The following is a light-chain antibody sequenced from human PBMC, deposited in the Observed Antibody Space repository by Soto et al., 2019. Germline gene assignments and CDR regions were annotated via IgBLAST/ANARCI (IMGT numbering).Light chain of an antibody. Sequence: EIVLTQSPATLSLSPGERATLSCRASQSVSSYLAWYQQKPGQAPSLLIYDASNRATGIPARFSGSGSGTDFTLTIRSLEPEDFAVYYCQQRSNWPLFTFGPGTKVDIK. V-gene: IGKV3-11*01. CDR3: QQRSNWPLFT. J-gene: IGKJ3*01. CDR1: QSVSSY. CDR2: DAS.